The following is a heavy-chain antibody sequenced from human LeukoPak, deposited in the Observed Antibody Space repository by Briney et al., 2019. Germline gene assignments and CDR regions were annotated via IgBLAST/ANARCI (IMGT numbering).Heavy chain of an antibody. J-gene: IGHJ4*02. CDR2: IINDGSST. CDR3: AKGARGIAARGGYYFDY. D-gene: IGHD6-6*01. Sequence: PGGSLRLSCAASGFNFKNYWMHWVRQAPGKGLEWVSRIINDGSSTTYADSVKGRFTISRDNAKDTLYLQMNSLRVEDTAVYYCAKGARGIAARGGYYFDYWGQGTLVTVSS. CDR1: GFNFKNYW. V-gene: IGHV3-74*01.